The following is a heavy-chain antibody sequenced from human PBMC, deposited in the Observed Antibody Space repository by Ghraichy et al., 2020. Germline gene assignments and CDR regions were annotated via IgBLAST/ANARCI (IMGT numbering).Heavy chain of an antibody. V-gene: IGHV4-59*01. CDR2: IYYSGST. CDR1: GGSISSYY. CDR3: ARGRYDIFTSMDYYFDY. Sequence: SETLSLTCTVSGGSISSYYWSWIRQPPGKGLEWIGYIYYSGSTNYNPSLKSRVTISVDTSKNQFSLKLSSVTAADTAVYYCARGRYDIFTSMDYYFDYWGQGTLVTVSS. J-gene: IGHJ4*02. D-gene: IGHD3-9*01.